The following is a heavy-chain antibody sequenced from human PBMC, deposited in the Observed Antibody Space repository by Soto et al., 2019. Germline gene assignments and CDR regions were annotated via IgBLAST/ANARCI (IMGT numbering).Heavy chain of an antibody. J-gene: IGHJ5*02. CDR1: GGSFRGYY. CDR2: INHSGST. Sequence: LETLPHTCAVYGGSFRGYYWSWIRQPTGKGLEWIGEINHSGSTNYNPSLKSRVTISVDTSKNQFSLKLSSVTAADTAVYYCARVVLRFLEWPNWFDPWGQGTLVTVSS. D-gene: IGHD3-3*01. V-gene: IGHV4-34*01. CDR3: ARVVLRFLEWPNWFDP.